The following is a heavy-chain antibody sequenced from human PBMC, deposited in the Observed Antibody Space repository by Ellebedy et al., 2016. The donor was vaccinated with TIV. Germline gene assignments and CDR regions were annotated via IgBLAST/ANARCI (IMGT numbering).Heavy chain of an antibody. V-gene: IGHV4-59*08. Sequence: MPSETLSLTCTVSGGSISSYYWSWIRQPPGKGLEWIGYIYYSGSTNYNPSLKSRVTISVDTSKNQFSLKLSSVTAADTAVYYCASRGSSGYYYRFDPWGQGTLVTVSS. D-gene: IGHD3-22*01. CDR1: GGSISSYY. J-gene: IGHJ5*02. CDR2: IYYSGST. CDR3: ASRGSSGYYYRFDP.